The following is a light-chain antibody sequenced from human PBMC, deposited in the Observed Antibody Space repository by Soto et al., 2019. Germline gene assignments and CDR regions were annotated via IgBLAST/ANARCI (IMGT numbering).Light chain of an antibody. CDR2: DVS. V-gene: IGKV1-5*01. J-gene: IGKJ1*01. CDR1: RDISGW. CDR3: QQYNNYPWT. Sequence: DIQMTQSPSTLSASVGDRVSITCRASRDISGWLAWYQQTPGKAPKLLIYDVSILQSGVTSRFSGSVSGTAFTLTISGLQPGDSATYYCQQYNNYPWTFGLGTKVEVK.